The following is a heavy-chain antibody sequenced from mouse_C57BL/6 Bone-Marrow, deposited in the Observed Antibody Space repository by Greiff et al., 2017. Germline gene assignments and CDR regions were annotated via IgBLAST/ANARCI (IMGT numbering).Heavy chain of an antibody. CDR3: ARDIGYSNYVNAMDY. J-gene: IGHJ4*01. CDR2: ISAGGSYT. Sequence: EVKLVESGGGLVKPGGSLKLSCAASGFTFSSYAMSWVRQTPEKRLEWVATISAGGSYTYYPDNVKGRFTISRDNAKNNLYLQMSHLKSEDTAMYYCARDIGYSNYVNAMDYWGQGTSVTVSS. V-gene: IGHV5-4*01. D-gene: IGHD2-5*01. CDR1: GFTFSSYA.